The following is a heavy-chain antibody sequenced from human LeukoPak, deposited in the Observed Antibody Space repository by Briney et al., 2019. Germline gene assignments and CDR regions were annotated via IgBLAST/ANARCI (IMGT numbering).Heavy chain of an antibody. CDR1: GFTFSSYS. V-gene: IGHV3-21*03. D-gene: IGHD6-19*01. CDR2: ISSSSSYI. J-gene: IGHJ4*02. CDR3: ARDSSGWNYFDY. Sequence: GSLRLSCAASGFTFSSYSMNWVRQAPGKGLEWVSSISSSSSYIYYADSVKGRFTISRDNAKNSLYLQMNSLRAEDTAVYYCARDSSGWNYFDYWGQGTLVTVSS.